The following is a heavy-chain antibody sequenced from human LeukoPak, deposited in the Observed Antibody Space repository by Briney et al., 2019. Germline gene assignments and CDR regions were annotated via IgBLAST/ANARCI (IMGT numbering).Heavy chain of an antibody. CDR1: GGSISRGGYS. D-gene: IGHD3-16*01. J-gene: IGHJ4*02. CDR3: ARARVGIGGFDY. CDR2: IYHSGST. V-gene: IGHV4-30-2*01. Sequence: SETLSLTRAVSGGSISRGGYSWGWIRQPPGKGLEWIGYIYHSGSTYYNPSLKSRVTISVDRSKNQFSLKLSSVTAADTAVYYCARARVGIGGFDYWGQGTLVTVSS.